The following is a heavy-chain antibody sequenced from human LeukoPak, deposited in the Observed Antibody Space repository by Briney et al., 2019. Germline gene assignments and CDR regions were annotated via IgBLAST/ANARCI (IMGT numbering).Heavy chain of an antibody. J-gene: IGHJ5*02. V-gene: IGHV1-69*04. D-gene: IGHD4-17*01. CDR3: AREARYDYGDYAWFDP. CDR1: GCTFSSYA. Sequence: SVKVSCTASGCTFSSYAISWVRQAPGQGLEWMGMIIPIRGIANYAQKFQCRVTITADKSTSTAYMELSSLRAEETAVYYCAREARYDYGDYAWFDPWGQGTLVTVSS. CDR2: IIPIRGIA.